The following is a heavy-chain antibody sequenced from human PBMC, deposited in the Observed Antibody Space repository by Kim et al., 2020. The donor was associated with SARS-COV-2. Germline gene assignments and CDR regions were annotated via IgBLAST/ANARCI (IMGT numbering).Heavy chain of an antibody. CDR3: ARHVLHHQYYYGS. Sequence: SETLSLTCTVSGGSISSSSYYWGWIRQPPGKGLEWIGSIYYSGSTYYNPSLKSRVTISVDTSKNQFSLKLSSVTAADTAVYYCARHVLHHQYYYGSWGQGTLVTVSS. CDR1: GGSISSSSYY. CDR2: IYYSGST. D-gene: IGHD3-10*01. V-gene: IGHV4-39*01. J-gene: IGHJ5*02.